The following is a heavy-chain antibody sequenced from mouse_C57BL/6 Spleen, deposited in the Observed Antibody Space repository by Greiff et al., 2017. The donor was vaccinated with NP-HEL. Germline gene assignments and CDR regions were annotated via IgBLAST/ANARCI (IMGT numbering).Heavy chain of an antibody. V-gene: IGHV1-80*01. D-gene: IGHD1-1*01. Sequence: QVQLKQSGAELVKPGASVKISCKASGYAFSSYWMNWVKQRPGKGLEWIGQIYPGDGDTNYNGKFKGKATLTADKSSSTAYMQLSSLTSEDSAVYFCANYGSSYGYFDVWGTGTTVTVSS. CDR2: IYPGDGDT. CDR3: ANYGSSYGYFDV. J-gene: IGHJ1*03. CDR1: GYAFSSYW.